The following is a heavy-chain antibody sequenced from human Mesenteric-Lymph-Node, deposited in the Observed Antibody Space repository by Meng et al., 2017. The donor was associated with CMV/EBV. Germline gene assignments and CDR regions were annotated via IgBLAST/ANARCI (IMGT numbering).Heavy chain of an antibody. V-gene: IGHV1-46*01. CDR3: SRSGWWKARDAFDI. D-gene: IGHD6-19*01. CDR1: GYTFTSYY. CDR2: INPNEGST. J-gene: IGHJ3*02. Sequence: ASVNVSCKASGYTFTSYYMHWVRQAPGQGLEWMGIINPNEGSTDYAQNFQGRVTVTRDTSTSTVHMEVSSLRSEGTAVYYCSRSGWWKARDAFDIWGQGTMVTVSS.